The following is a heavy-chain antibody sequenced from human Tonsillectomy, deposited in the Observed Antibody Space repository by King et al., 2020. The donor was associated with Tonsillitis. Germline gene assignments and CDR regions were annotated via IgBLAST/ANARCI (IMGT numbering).Heavy chain of an antibody. Sequence: VQLVESGGGVVQPGRSLRLSCTTSGFNFSTYGMNWVRQAPGKGPEWVSAISFDGNTRHYADSVKGRFTISKDEPRKKVYLQMNFVRPEDTAVYYCARXGSXWXDGWXSWGQXTLVSVS. J-gene: IGHJ5*02. D-gene: IGHD3-10*01. V-gene: IGHV3-30*03. CDR1: GFNFSTYG. CDR2: ISFDGNTR. CDR3: ARXGSXWXDGWXS.